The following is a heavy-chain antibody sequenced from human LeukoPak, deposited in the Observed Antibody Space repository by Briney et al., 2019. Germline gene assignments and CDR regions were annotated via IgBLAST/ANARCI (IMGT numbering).Heavy chain of an antibody. J-gene: IGHJ5*02. CDR3: AGWPFSGSQNWFDP. CDR1: GGTFSSYA. D-gene: IGHD3-10*01. CDR2: IIPILGIA. V-gene: IGHV1-69*04. Sequence: SVKVSCKASGGTFSSYAISWVRQAPGQGLEWMGRIIPILGIANYAQKFQGRVTITADKSTSTAYMELSSLRSEDTAVYYCAGWPFSGSQNWFDPWGQGTLVTVSS.